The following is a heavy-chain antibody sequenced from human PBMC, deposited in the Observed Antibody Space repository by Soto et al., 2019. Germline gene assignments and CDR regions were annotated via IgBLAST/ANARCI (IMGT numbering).Heavy chain of an antibody. CDR1: GFTFSNYA. Sequence: VQLLESGGGLVQPGGSLRLSCAASGFTFSNYAMSWVRQAPGKGLEWVSAVRGSGGNTYYADSVQGRFTISRDNSKNMLNLQMNSLRAEDTAVYYCAKLNLFVSAAAGRGPFDYWVQGTLVTVSS. CDR2: VRGSGGNT. J-gene: IGHJ4*02. V-gene: IGHV3-23*01. CDR3: AKLNLFVSAAAGRGPFDY. D-gene: IGHD6-13*01.